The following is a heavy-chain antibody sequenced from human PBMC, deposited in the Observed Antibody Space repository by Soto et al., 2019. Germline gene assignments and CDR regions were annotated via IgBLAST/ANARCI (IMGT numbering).Heavy chain of an antibody. V-gene: IGHV1-18*01. CDR3: ARDYGFVELVDP. CDR2: ISAYNGNT. CDR1: GYTFTSYG. Sequence: QVQLVQSGAEVKKPGASVKVSCKASGYTFTSYGISWVRQAPGQGLEWMGWISAYNGNTKYAQKLQGRVTMTTDTCTITAYMELSILRCADTAVYYCARDYGFVELVDPWGQGTLVTV. D-gene: IGHD3-10*01. J-gene: IGHJ5*02.